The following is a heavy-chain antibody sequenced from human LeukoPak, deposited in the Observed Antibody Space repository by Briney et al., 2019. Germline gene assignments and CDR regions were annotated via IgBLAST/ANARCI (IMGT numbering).Heavy chain of an antibody. CDR1: GGSFSGYY. CDR3: ARGVRYFDFLDY. J-gene: IGHJ4*02. D-gene: IGHD3-9*01. CDR2: INHSGST. Sequence: PSETLSLTCAVYGGSFSGYYWSWIRQPPGKGLEWIGEINHSGSTNYNPSLKSRVTISVDTSKNQFSLKLSSVTAADTAVYYCARGVRYFDFLDYWGQGTLVTVSS. V-gene: IGHV4-34*01.